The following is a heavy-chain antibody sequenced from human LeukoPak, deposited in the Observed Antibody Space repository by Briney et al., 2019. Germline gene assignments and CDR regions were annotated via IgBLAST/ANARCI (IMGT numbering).Heavy chain of an antibody. V-gene: IGHV3-20*04. CDR1: GFTFSTYA. Sequence: GGSLRLSCAASGFTFSTYAMSWVRQAPGKGLEWVSGINWNGGSTGYADSVKGRFTIPRDNAKNSLYLQMNSLRAEDTALYYCAREGKGDYYDSSGYYFLWGQGTLVTVSS. D-gene: IGHD3-22*01. J-gene: IGHJ1*01. CDR2: INWNGGST. CDR3: AREGKGDYYDSSGYYFL.